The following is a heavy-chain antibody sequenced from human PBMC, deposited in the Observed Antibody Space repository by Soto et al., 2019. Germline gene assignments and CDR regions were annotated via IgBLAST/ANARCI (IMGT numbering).Heavy chain of an antibody. D-gene: IGHD3-10*01. CDR1: GYTFTSYY. CDR3: ARDLTSRIRSYSGSYETGLYGMDV. CDR2: INPSGGST. Sequence: ASVKVSCKASGYTFTSYYMHWVRQAPGQGLEWMGIINPSGGSTSYAQKFQGRVTMTRDTSTSTVYMELSSLRSEDTAVYYCARDLTSRIRSYSGSYETGLYGMDVWGQGTTVTVSS. J-gene: IGHJ6*02. V-gene: IGHV1-46*01.